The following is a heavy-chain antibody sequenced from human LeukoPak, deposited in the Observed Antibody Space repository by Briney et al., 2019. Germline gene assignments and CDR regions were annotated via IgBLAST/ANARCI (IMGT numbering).Heavy chain of an antibody. J-gene: IGHJ4*02. Sequence: GGSLRLSCAASGFDFSGYAMSWVRQAPGKGLEWVSAISGGGGSTYYADSVKGRFTISRDNSKNTLYLQMISLRAEDTAVYYCAKNQGGYNRPLDFWGQGTLVTVSS. V-gene: IGHV3-23*01. CDR2: ISGGGGST. CDR1: GFDFSGYA. D-gene: IGHD5-24*01. CDR3: AKNQGGYNRPLDF.